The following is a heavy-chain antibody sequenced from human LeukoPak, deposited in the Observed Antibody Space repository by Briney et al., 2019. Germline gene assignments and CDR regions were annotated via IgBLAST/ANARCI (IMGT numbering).Heavy chain of an antibody. Sequence: PGGSLRLSCAASGFTFSNYGMSWVRQAPGKGLEWVSAISGSGGNTYYADSVKGRFTISRDNTKNTLYLQMNSRRADDTVVYYCCTYSSGLLVDYWGERTLVTVSS. CDR1: GFTFSNYG. J-gene: IGHJ4*02. CDR3: CTYSSGLLVDY. CDR2: ISGSGGNT. D-gene: IGHD6-19*01. V-gene: IGHV3-23*01.